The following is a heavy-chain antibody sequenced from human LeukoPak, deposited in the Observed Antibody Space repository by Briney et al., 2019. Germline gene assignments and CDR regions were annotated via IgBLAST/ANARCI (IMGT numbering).Heavy chain of an antibody. D-gene: IGHD1-26*01. J-gene: IGHJ4*02. CDR1: GFTFSSYA. Sequence: GGSLRLSCAASGFTFSSYAMHWVRQAPGKGLEWVAVISYDGSNKYYADSVKGRFTISRDNSKNTLYLQMNSLRAEDTAVYYCAPEIVGATTFGYWGQGTLVTVSS. CDR3: APEIVGATTFGY. V-gene: IGHV3-30-3*01. CDR2: ISYDGSNK.